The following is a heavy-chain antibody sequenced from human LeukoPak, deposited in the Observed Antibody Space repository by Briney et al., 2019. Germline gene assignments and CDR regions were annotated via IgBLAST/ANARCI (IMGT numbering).Heavy chain of an antibody. CDR3: ARDFDGPRASDY. CDR1: GFTFSYFW. Sequence: PGGSLRLSCAASGFTFSYFWMHWFRQTPGKGLVWVSCINTDGSYSSYADSVKSRFTISRDNVRNTLYLQMNSLRAEDSAVYYCARDFDGPRASDYWGQGISVTVSS. CDR2: INTDGSYS. V-gene: IGHV3-74*01. D-gene: IGHD4-17*01. J-gene: IGHJ4*02.